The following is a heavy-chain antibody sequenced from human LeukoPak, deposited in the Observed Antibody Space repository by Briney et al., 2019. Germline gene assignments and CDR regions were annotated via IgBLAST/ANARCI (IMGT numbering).Heavy chain of an antibody. CDR1: GFTFSSYA. V-gene: IGHV3-23*01. CDR2: ITGSGDST. D-gene: IGHD1-26*01. Sequence: GGSLRLSCAASGFTFSSYAMSWVRQAPGKGLEWVSTITGSGDSTYYADSVKGRFAISRDNSKNTLYLQMNSLRAEDTAVYYCAKEGQGSYYVDYWGQGTLVTVSS. J-gene: IGHJ4*02. CDR3: AKEGQGSYYVDY.